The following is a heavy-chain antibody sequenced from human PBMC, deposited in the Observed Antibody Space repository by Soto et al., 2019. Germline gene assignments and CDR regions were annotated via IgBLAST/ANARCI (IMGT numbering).Heavy chain of an antibody. Sequence: GASVKVSCKASGGTFSSYAISWVRQAPGQGLEWMGGIIPIFGTANYAQKFQGRVTITADESTSTAYMELSSLRSEDTAVYYCARVTPYCSGGSCYFRGGMDVWGQGTTVTVSS. CDR2: IIPIFGTA. CDR1: GGTFSSYA. D-gene: IGHD2-15*01. CDR3: ARVTPYCSGGSCYFRGGMDV. V-gene: IGHV1-69*13. J-gene: IGHJ6*02.